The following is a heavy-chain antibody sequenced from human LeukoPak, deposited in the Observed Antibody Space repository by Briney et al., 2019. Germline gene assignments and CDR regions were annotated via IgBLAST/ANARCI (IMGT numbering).Heavy chain of an antibody. Sequence: GGSLRLSCAASGFTFNTFNMNWVRQAPGKGLEWASAIVCSGGATFYADSVKGRFTISRDNSKNTVFLQMNSLRAEEKGVYYRAKARLRTGRAYNDYWGPGTLVTVSS. CDR1: GFTFNTFN. V-gene: IGHV3-23*01. CDR2: IVCSGGAT. J-gene: IGHJ4*02. D-gene: IGHD3/OR15-3a*01. CDR3: AKARLRTGRAYNDY.